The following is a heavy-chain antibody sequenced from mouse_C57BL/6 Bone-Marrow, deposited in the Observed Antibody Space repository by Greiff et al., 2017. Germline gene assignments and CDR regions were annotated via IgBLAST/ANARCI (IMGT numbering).Heavy chain of an antibody. Sequence: VQLQQSGPGLVQPSQSLSITCTVSGFSLTSYGVHWVRQSPGKGLEWLGVIWSGGSTDYTAAFISRQSISKDNAKSQVFFKMNSLRADDTAIYYCARIETAQAGAWFAYWGQGTLVTVSA. V-gene: IGHV2-2*01. J-gene: IGHJ3*01. CDR3: ARIETAQAGAWFAY. CDR1: GFSLTSYG. CDR2: IWSGGST. D-gene: IGHD3-2*02.